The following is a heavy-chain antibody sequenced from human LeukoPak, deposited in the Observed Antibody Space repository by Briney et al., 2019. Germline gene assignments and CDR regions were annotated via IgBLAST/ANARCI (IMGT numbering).Heavy chain of an antibody. CDR2: IYSGGST. CDR3: ARRNYYGSGMLAY. V-gene: IGHV3-66*04. D-gene: IGHD3-10*01. Sequence: PGGSLRLSCAASGFTFSSYSMNWVRQAPGKGLERVSVIYSGGSTYYADSVKGRFTISRDNSKNTLYLQMNSLRAEDTAVYYCARRNYYGSGMLAYWGQGTLVTVSS. CDR1: GFTFSSYS. J-gene: IGHJ4*02.